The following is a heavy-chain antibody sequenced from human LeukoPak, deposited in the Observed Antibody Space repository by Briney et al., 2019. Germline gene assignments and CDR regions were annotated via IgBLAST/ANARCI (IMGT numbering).Heavy chain of an antibody. J-gene: IGHJ4*02. CDR2: INHSGST. V-gene: IGHV4-34*01. D-gene: IGHD4-11*01. CDR1: GGSFSGYY. Sequence: SETLSLTCAVYGGSFSGYYWSWIRQPPGKGLEWIGEINHSGSTNYNPSLKSRVTIPVDTSKNQFSLKLSSVTAADTAVYYCARTKTRNYYFDYWGQGTLVTVSS. CDR3: ARTKTRNYYFDY.